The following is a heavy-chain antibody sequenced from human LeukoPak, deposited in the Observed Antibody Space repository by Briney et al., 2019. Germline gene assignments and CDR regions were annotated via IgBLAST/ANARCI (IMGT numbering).Heavy chain of an antibody. Sequence: QPGGSLRLSCAASGFTFSSYAMTWVRQAPGKGLEWVAVISYDGGIKYYADSVKGRFTISRDNSKNTLYLEMNSLGAEDTAVYYCARAWVISRLGDAFDIWGQGTMVTVSS. V-gene: IGHV3-30*03. J-gene: IGHJ3*02. CDR2: ISYDGGIK. D-gene: IGHD7-27*01. CDR3: ARAWVISRLGDAFDI. CDR1: GFTFSSYA.